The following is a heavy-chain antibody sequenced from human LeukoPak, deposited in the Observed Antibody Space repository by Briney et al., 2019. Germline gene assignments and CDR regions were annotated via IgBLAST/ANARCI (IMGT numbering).Heavy chain of an antibody. CDR2: ISANNGDT. CDR3: ARVAGGGYKRGAGYFDY. Sequence: GASVKVSCKASGYTFISFSITWLRQAPGQGLEWVGWISANNGDTHYAQKFQDRVTMTTDTSTTKAYMELRSLRSDDTAVYYCARVAGGGYKRGAGYFDYWGQGTLVTVSS. CDR1: GYTFISFS. V-gene: IGHV1-18*01. J-gene: IGHJ4*02. D-gene: IGHD5-24*01.